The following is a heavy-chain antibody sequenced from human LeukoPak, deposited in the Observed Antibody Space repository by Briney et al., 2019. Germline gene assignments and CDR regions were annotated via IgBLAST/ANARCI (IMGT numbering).Heavy chain of an antibody. CDR1: GSAISSGYY. D-gene: IGHD3-9*01. V-gene: IGHV4-38-2*01. Sequence: PSETLSLTCAVSGSAISSGYYWGWIRQPPGKGLEWIGSIYHSGSNYYNPSLKSRVTISVDTSKNQFSLKLSSVTAADTAVYYCASFTDYDILTGYFWRWGQGTLVTVSS. CDR2: IYHSGSN. J-gene: IGHJ4*02. CDR3: ASFTDYDILTGYFWR.